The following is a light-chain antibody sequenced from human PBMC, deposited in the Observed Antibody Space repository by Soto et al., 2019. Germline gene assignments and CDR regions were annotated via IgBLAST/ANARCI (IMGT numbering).Light chain of an antibody. V-gene: IGKV3-20*01. J-gene: IGKJ1*01. Sequence: EIVLTQSPGTLSLSPGERATLSCRASQSVNSNYLAWYQQKPGQPPRLLIYGASGRATGIPDRFSGSGSGTDFTLTISRLEPEDFAVYFCQQYGSSPGTFGQGTKVEIK. CDR1: QSVNSNY. CDR2: GAS. CDR3: QQYGSSPGT.